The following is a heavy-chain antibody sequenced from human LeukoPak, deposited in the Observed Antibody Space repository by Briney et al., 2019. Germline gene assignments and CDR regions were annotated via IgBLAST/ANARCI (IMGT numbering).Heavy chain of an antibody. Sequence: ASVKVSCKASGYTFTGYYMHWVRQAPGQGLEWMGWINPNSGGTNYAQKFQGRVTMTRDTSISTAYMELSRLRSDDTAVYYCARRHPLHYDSSGYYFRSDARYDAFDIWGQGTMVTVSS. CDR2: INPNSGGT. CDR3: ARRHPLHYDSSGYYFRSDARYDAFDI. D-gene: IGHD3-22*01. J-gene: IGHJ3*02. CDR1: GYTFTGYY. V-gene: IGHV1-2*02.